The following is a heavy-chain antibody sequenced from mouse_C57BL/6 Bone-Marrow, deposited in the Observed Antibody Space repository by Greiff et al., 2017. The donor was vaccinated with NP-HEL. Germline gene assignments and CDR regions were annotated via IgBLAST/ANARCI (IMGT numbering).Heavy chain of an antibody. V-gene: IGHV1-26*01. Sequence: EVQLQQSGPELVKPGASVKISCKASGYTFTDYCMNWVKQSHGKSLERIGDINPNNGGTSYNQKFKGKATLTVDKSSSTAYMELRSLTSEDSAVYYCATYPYYFDYWGQGTTLTVSS. CDR3: ATYPYYFDY. D-gene: IGHD2-10*01. CDR2: INPNNGGT. J-gene: IGHJ2*01. CDR1: GYTFTDYC.